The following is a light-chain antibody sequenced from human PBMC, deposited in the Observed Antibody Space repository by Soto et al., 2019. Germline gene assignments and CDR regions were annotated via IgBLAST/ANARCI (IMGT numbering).Light chain of an antibody. V-gene: IGKV3-15*01. CDR3: QQYNNWPPDRT. CDR2: GAS. J-gene: IGKJ1*01. CDR1: QSVSSN. Sequence: EIVMTQSPATLYVSPGERATLSCRARQSVSSNLAWYQQKPGQAPSLLISGASTRATGIPARFSGSVSGTGFTLTISSLQSEDFAIDCCQQYNNWPPDRTFGQGTKVEIK.